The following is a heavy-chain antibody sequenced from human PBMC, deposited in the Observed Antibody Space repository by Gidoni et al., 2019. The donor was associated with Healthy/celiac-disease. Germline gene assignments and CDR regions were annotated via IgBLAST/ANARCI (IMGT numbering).Heavy chain of an antibody. Sequence: LQLQESGPGLVKPSETLSLTCTVSGGSISSSSYYWAWIRQPPGKGLEWIGSIYYSGSTYYNPSLKSRVTISVDTSKNQFSLKLSSVTAADTAVYYCARASDILTGYYNNYFDYWGQGTLVTVSS. J-gene: IGHJ4*02. CDR1: GGSISSSSYY. CDR2: IYYSGST. V-gene: IGHV4-39*07. D-gene: IGHD3-9*01. CDR3: ARASDILTGYYNNYFDY.